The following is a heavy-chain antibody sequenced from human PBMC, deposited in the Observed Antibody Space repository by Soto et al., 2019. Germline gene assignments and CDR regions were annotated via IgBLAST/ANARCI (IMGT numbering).Heavy chain of an antibody. D-gene: IGHD4-17*01. Sequence: SETLSLTCTVSGGSINSYYWSWIRQPPGKGLEWIGYISYSGRTNYSPSLKSRVTISVDTSKNQFSLKLNSVTAADTAVYYCARVKMTTVADWGQGTLVTVSS. J-gene: IGHJ4*02. CDR3: ARVKMTTVAD. V-gene: IGHV4-59*01. CDR2: ISYSGRT. CDR1: GGSINSYY.